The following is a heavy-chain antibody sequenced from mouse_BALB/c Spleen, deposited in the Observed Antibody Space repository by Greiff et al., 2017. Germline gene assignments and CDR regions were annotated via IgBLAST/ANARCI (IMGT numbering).Heavy chain of an antibody. J-gene: IGHJ3*01. CDR1: GFNIKDTY. D-gene: IGHD2-10*02. CDR3: ARGLDTTPWFAY. Sequence: DVKLVESGAELVKPGASVKLSCTASGFNIKDTYMHWVKQRPEQGLEWIGRIDPANGNTKYDPKFQGKATITADTSSNTAYLQLSSLTSEDTAVYYCARGLDTTPWFAYWGQGTLVTVSA. CDR2: IDPANGNT. V-gene: IGHV14-3*02.